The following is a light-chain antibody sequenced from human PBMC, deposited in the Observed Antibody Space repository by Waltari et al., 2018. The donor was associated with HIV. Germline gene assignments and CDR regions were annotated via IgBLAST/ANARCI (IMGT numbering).Light chain of an antibody. Sequence: IVITASPEVLHVTPGETSAITCKSSPSLLYSNGDAYLDWYLQKTGQSPQLLIYLGFNRASGVPDRFSGSGSGTDFTLKISRVGPEDVGVYYCMQALQTPRTFGQGTKVEV. CDR3: MQALQTPRT. CDR2: LGF. J-gene: IGKJ1*01. CDR1: PSLLYSNGDAY. V-gene: IGKV2-28*01.